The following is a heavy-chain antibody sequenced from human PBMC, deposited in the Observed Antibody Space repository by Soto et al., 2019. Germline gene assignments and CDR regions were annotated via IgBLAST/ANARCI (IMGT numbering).Heavy chain of an antibody. Sequence: SETLSLSCTVSGGSISSYYWSWIRQPPGKGLEWIGYIYYSGSTNYNPSLKSRVTISVDTSKNQFSLKLSSVTAADTAVYYCARLPDAFDIWGQGTMVTVSS. CDR3: ARLPDAFDI. V-gene: IGHV4-59*08. CDR2: IYYSGST. CDR1: GGSISSYY. J-gene: IGHJ3*02.